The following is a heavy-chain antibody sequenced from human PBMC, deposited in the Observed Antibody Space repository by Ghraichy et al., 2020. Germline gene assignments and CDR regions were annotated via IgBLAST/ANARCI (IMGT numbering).Heavy chain of an antibody. CDR3: ARGLGLITISGVIFNGMDV. CDR2: VYYSGST. D-gene: IGHD3-3*01. V-gene: IGHV4-59*01. Sequence: SETLSLTCTVSGGSINSYYWSWIRQPPGKGLEWIGYVYYSGSTNYNPSLKRRVTISVDTSKNQFSLKLSSVMAADTAVYYCARGLGLITISGVIFNGMDVWGQGTTVTVSS. J-gene: IGHJ6*02. CDR1: GGSINSYY.